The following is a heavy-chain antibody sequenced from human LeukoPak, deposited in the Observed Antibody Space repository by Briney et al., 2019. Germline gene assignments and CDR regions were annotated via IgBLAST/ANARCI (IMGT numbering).Heavy chain of an antibody. J-gene: IGHJ6*03. Sequence: SETLSLTCTVSGGSIRSYYWSWIRQPPGKGLEWIGYIYYSGSTNYNPSLESRVTISVDTSKNQFSLKLSSVTAADTAVYYCAREGTDQYYYYYMDVWGKGTTVTVSS. V-gene: IGHV4-59*01. CDR3: AREGTDQYYYYYMDV. CDR2: IYYSGST. D-gene: IGHD3-10*01. CDR1: GGSIRSYY.